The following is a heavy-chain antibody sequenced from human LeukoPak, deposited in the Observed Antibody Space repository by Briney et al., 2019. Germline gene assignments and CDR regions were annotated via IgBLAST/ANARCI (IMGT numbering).Heavy chain of an antibody. D-gene: IGHD2-8*01. Sequence: SETLSLTCTVSGDSISSGDYYWSWIRQPAGKGLEWIGRISSSGSTNYNPSLKSRVTMSVDTSKNQFSLKLSSVTAAETAMYYCARGTYPFDYWGQGTLVTVSS. CDR2: ISSSGST. V-gene: IGHV4-61*02. J-gene: IGHJ4*02. CDR3: ARGTYPFDY. CDR1: GDSISSGDYY.